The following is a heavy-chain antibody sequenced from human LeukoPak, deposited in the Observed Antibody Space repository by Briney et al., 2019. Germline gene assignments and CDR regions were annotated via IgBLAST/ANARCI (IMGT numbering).Heavy chain of an antibody. D-gene: IGHD6-19*01. J-gene: IGHJ4*02. CDR1: GGSFSGYY. CDR2: INHSGST. V-gene: IGHV4-34*01. CDR3: ASKLQIVVAGPYFDY. Sequence: SETLSLTCAVYGGSFSGYYWSWIRQPPGKGLEWIGEINHSGSTKYNPSLKSRVTISVDTSKKQFSLKLSSVTAADTAAYYCASKLQIVVAGPYFDYWGQGTLVTVSS.